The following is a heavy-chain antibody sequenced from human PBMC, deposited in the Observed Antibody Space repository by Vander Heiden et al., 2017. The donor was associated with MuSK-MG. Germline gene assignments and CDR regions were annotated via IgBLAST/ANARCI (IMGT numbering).Heavy chain of an antibody. CDR1: GFTFSSYA. D-gene: IGHD3-22*01. Sequence: QVQLVESGGGVVQPGRSLRLSCAASGFTFSSYAMHWVRQAPGKGLDGVAVISYDGSNKYYADSVKGRFTISRDNSKNTLYLQMNSLRAEDTAVYHCARDRNYDSSGRGIFGYWGQGTLVTVSS. V-gene: IGHV3-30-3*01. CDR2: ISYDGSNK. J-gene: IGHJ4*02. CDR3: ARDRNYDSSGRGIFGY.